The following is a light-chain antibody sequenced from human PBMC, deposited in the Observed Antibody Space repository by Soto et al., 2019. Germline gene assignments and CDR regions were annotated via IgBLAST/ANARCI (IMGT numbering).Light chain of an antibody. Sequence: DIQMTQSPSSLSASVGDRVTITCRASQSIGRFLNWHQQKPGKPPNVLINVASTLRSGVPSRFSGSGSGTEFTLTISSLQPDDFATYYCQHYNSYSEAFGQGTKV. J-gene: IGKJ1*01. V-gene: IGKV1-5*01. CDR1: QSIGRF. CDR2: VAS. CDR3: QHYNSYSEA.